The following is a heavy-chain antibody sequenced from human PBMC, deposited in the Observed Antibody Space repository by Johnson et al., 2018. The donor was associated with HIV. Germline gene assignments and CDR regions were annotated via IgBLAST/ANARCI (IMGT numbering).Heavy chain of an antibody. CDR1: GFTFSSYA. V-gene: IGHV3-30*04. Sequence: QVQLVESGGGVVQPGRSLRLSCAASGFTFSSYAMHWVRQAPGKGLEWVAVISYDGSNKYYADSVKGRFTISRDNSKNTLYLQMNSLRAGDTAVYYCGKDDLGWELSHDDAFDIWG. J-gene: IGHJ3*02. D-gene: IGHD1-26*01. CDR3: GKDDLGWELSHDDAFDI. CDR2: ISYDGSNK.